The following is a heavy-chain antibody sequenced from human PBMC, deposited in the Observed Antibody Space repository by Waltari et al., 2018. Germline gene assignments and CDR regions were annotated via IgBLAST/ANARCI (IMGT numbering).Heavy chain of an antibody. J-gene: IGHJ6*02. D-gene: IGHD3-10*01. Sequence: EVQLVESGGPLIQPGGSLRLSCEASSCNVSSYYMNWVRQAPGKGLEWVSILYHAGNTYYADSVKGRFTFSRDNSKNTLYLQMNSLRAEDTAVYYCARGNTKYGMDVWGQGTTVTVSS. CDR2: LYHAGNT. V-gene: IGHV3-53*01. CDR1: SCNVSSYY. CDR3: ARGNTKYGMDV.